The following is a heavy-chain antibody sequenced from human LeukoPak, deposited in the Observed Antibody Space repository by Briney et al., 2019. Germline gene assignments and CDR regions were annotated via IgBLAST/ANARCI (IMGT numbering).Heavy chain of an antibody. Sequence: SETLSLTCTVSGGSISSYYWSWIRQPPGKGLEWIGYIYYSGSTNYNPSLKSRVTISVVTSKNQFSLKLSSVTAADTAVYYCARETHPWGFDYWGQGTLVTVSS. CDR2: IYYSGST. CDR3: ARETHPWGFDY. CDR1: GGSISSYY. J-gene: IGHJ4*02. D-gene: IGHD1-26*01. V-gene: IGHV4-59*01.